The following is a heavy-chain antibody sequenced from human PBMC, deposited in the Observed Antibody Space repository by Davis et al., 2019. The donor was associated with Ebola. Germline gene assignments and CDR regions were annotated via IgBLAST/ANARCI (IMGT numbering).Heavy chain of an antibody. Sequence: GESLKISCAASGFTFISYSMNWVRQAPGKGLEWVSFISTRSTYIYYADSLKGRFTISRDNAKNSLYLQMNSLRAEDTAVYYCARARIVGGNTPYGMDVWGQGTTVTVSS. J-gene: IGHJ6*02. V-gene: IGHV3-21*01. CDR2: ISTRSTYI. CDR3: ARARIVGGNTPYGMDV. CDR1: GFTFISYS. D-gene: IGHD1-26*01.